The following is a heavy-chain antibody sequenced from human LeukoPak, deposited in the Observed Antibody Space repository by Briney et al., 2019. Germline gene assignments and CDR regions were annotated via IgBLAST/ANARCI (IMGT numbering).Heavy chain of an antibody. CDR2: ISSSSSYI. CDR3: ARDWGSSSSTSYHNRLDGDG. J-gene: IGHJ4*02. V-gene: IGHV3-21*01. Sequence: GGSLRLSCAASGFTFSSYSMNWVRQGPGKGLEWVSSISSSSSYIYYADSVKGRFTISRDNTKNSLYLRMNSLRAEDTAVYYCARDWGSSSSTSYHNRLDGDGWGQGTLVTVSS. CDR1: GFTFSSYS. D-gene: IGHD6-6*01.